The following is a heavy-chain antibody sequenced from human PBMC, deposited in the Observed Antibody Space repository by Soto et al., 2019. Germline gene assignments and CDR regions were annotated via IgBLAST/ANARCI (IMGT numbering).Heavy chain of an antibody. CDR1: GYSISSGYY. J-gene: IGHJ4*02. V-gene: IGHV4-38-2*01. D-gene: IGHD3-3*01. Sequence: SETLSLTCAVSGYSISSGYYWGWIRQPPGKGLEWIGTIYHNGRTYYNPSLKSRVTVSLDMSKNQFSLRLTSVTAADTAVYYCVGRLATIYNYFDSWGQGTQVTVYS. CDR2: IYHNGRT. CDR3: VGRLATIYNYFDS.